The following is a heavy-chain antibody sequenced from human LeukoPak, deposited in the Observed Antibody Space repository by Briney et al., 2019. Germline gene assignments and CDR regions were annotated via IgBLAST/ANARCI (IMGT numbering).Heavy chain of an antibody. J-gene: IGHJ3*02. CDR2: ISHSVGTI. D-gene: IGHD2-2*01. CDR1: GFPFTDYY. CDR3: ARHVGGFCDSTTCYGDAFDI. Sequence: GGSLTLSCAASGFPFTDYYMSWIRQAPGKGLEWISYISHSVGTIYYADSVKGRLTISRDNANDSLFLQMNSLRVDDTAVYYCARHVGGFCDSTTCYGDAFDIWGRGTMVTVSS. V-gene: IGHV3-11*01.